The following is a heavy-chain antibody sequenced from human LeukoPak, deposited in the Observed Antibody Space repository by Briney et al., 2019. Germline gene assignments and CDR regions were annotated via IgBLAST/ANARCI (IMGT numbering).Heavy chain of an antibody. CDR1: GFTFSSYG. D-gene: IGHD6-19*01. CDR3: AKDRQQWLLSFVDY. CDR2: IWYDGSNK. V-gene: IGHV3-30*02. J-gene: IGHJ4*02. Sequence: GGSLRLSCAASGFTFSSYGMHWVRQAPGKGLEWVAVIWYDGSNKYYADSVKGRFTISRDNSKNTLYLQMNSLRAEDTAVYYCAKDRQQWLLSFVDYWGQGTMVTVSS.